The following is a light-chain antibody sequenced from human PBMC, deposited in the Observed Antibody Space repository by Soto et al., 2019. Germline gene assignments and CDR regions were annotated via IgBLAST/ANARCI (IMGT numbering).Light chain of an antibody. J-gene: IGKJ1*01. CDR1: QSVSNY. CDR3: QQGSNWTAWT. Sequence: EIVLTQSPATLSLAPGERATLSCRASQSVSNYLACYQQKPGQAPRLLIYDTFNRATGIPARFSGSAPGTDFTLTISSLEPEDFAVYCCQQGSNWTAWTGGQGTKVELK. CDR2: DTF. V-gene: IGKV3-11*01.